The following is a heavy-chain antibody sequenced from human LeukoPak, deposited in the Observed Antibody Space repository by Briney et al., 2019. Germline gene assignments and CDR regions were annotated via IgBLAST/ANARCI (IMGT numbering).Heavy chain of an antibody. CDR3: ARVARGGSCPDY. D-gene: IGHD2-15*01. CDR2: ISAYNGNT. V-gene: IGHV1-18*04. CDR1: GYTFTSYY. J-gene: IGHJ4*02. Sequence: ASVKVSCKASGYTFTSYYMHWVRQAPGQGLEWMGWISAYNGNTNYAQKLQGRVTMTTDTSTSTAYMELRSLRSDDTAVYYCARVARGGSCPDYWGQGTLVTVSS.